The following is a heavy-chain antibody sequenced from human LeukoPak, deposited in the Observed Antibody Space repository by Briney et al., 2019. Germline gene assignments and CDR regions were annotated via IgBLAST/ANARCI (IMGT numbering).Heavy chain of an antibody. CDR3: ARERYDSQIDY. D-gene: IGHD3-22*01. V-gene: IGHV3-21*01. CDR1: GFTFSAYA. CDR2: ISSSCSYI. Sequence: PGGSLRLSCEASGFTFSAYAMTWVRQAPGKGLEWVSSISSSCSYIYYADSVKGRFTISRDNAKNSLYLQMNILRAEDTAVYYCARERYDSQIDYWGQGTLVTVSS. J-gene: IGHJ4*02.